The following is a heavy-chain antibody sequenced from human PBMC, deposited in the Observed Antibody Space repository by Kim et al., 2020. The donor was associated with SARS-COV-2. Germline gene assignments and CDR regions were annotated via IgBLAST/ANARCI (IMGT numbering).Heavy chain of an antibody. Sequence: GGSLRLSCAASGFNFAGYVMHWVRQPPGKGLEWVSFIVGDGSRSYSADSLRGRFTVSRDNNRKFLYLQLNSLRPEDTATYFCAKDIVESNYYYMAVWGKG. D-gene: IGHD1-26*01. CDR1: GFNFAGYV. CDR2: IVGDGSRS. CDR3: AKDIVESNYYYMAV. J-gene: IGHJ6*03. V-gene: IGHV3-43*02.